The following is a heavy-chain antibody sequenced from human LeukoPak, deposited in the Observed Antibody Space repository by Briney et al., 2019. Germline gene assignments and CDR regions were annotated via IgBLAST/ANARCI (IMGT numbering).Heavy chain of an antibody. CDR3: ARIQRLDWGSYYFDY. J-gene: IGHJ4*02. CDR1: GFSLSTSGMC. V-gene: IGHV2-70*11. D-gene: IGHD3-16*01. Sequence: SGPALVKPTQTLTLTCTFSGFSLSTSGMCVSWIRQPPGKALEWLARIDWDDDKYYSTSLKTRLTISKDTSKNQVVLTMTNMDPVDTATYYCARIQRLDWGSYYFDYWGQGTLVTVSS. CDR2: IDWDDDK.